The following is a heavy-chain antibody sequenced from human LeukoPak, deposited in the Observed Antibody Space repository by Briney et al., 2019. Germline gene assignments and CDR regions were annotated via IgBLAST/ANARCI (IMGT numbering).Heavy chain of an antibody. V-gene: IGHV1-69*04. CDR2: IIPILGIA. CDR3: ARDPIAADGSVFDY. CDR1: GGTFSSYT. J-gene: IGHJ4*02. D-gene: IGHD6-13*01. Sequence: GASVKVSCKASGGTFSSYTISWVRQAPGQGLEWMGRIIPILGIANYAQNFQGRVTITADKSTSTAYMELSSLRSEDTAVYYCARDPIAADGSVFDYWGQGTLVTVSS.